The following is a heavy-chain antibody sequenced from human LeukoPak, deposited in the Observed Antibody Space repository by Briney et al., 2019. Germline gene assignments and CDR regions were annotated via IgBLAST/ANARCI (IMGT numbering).Heavy chain of an antibody. CDR2: IKSKTDGGTT. V-gene: IGHV3-15*01. CDR1: GFTFSSYG. CDR3: TTDHYYMDV. J-gene: IGHJ6*03. Sequence: GGSLRLSCAASGFTFSSYGMSWVRQAPGKGLEWVGRIKSKTDGGTTDYAAPVKGRFNISSDDSKNTLYLQMNSLKTEDTAVYYCTTDHYYMDVWGKGTTVTVSS.